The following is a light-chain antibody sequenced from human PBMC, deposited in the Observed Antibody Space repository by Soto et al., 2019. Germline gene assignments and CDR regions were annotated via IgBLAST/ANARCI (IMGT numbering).Light chain of an antibody. Sequence: EIVMTQSTATLSVSPGERATLSCRASQSVSSNLAWYQQKPGQAPRLLIYGASTRATGIPARFSGSGSGTEFTLTISSLQSEDLAVYYCQQYYDWPITFGQGTRLEIK. CDR3: QQYYDWPIT. CDR1: QSVSSN. J-gene: IGKJ5*01. CDR2: GAS. V-gene: IGKV3-15*01.